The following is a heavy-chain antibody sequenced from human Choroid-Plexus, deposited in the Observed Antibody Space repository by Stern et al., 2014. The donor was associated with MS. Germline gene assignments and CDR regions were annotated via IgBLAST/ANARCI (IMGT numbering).Heavy chain of an antibody. CDR2: VSEDGSNK. J-gene: IGHJ5*02. CDR1: GFTLGSCA. D-gene: IGHD2/OR15-2a*01. CDR3: AKDRQYLTYFFDH. V-gene: IGHV3-30*18. Sequence: VQMVESGGGVLQPGRPVRLSCVASGFTLGSCAMHWVRQAPGKGPAWVAGVSEDGSNKYYADSVKALFTISRDNSQNTLYMQMSSLRPEDTAVYYCAKDRQYLTYFFDHWGQGSRVTVSS.